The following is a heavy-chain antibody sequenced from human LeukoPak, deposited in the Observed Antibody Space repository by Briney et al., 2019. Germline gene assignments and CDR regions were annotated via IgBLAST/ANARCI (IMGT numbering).Heavy chain of an antibody. J-gene: IGHJ6*03. CDR1: GYSFNSHG. V-gene: IGHV1-8*03. CDR2: MNPNSGNT. D-gene: IGHD5-18*01. Sequence: ASVKVSCKASGYSFNSHGISWVRQATGQGLEWMGWMNPNSGNTGYAQKFQGRVTITRNTSISTAYMELSSLRSDDTAVYYCARVSGDSYGPSSYYYYYMDVWGKGTTVTVSS. CDR3: ARVSGDSYGPSSYYYYYMDV.